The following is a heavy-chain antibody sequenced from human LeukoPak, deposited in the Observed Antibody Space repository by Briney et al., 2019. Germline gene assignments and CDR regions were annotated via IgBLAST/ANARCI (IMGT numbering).Heavy chain of an antibody. CDR3: AREGRDGYNLDS. V-gene: IGHV4-4*02. J-gene: IGHJ4*02. D-gene: IGHD5-24*01. CDR2: IYHSEST. Sequence: PSGTLSLTCVVSGGSISSGKWWSWVRQPPGKGLEWIGEIYHSESTNYNPSLKSRVTLSVDKSKNQFSLWLSSVTAADTAVYYCAREGRDGYNLDSWGQGTLVTVSS. CDR1: GGSISSGKW.